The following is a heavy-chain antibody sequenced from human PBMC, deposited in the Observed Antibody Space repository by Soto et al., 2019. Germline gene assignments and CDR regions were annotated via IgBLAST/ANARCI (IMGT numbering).Heavy chain of an antibody. CDR1: GFSLSTSGAA. V-gene: IGHV2-5*02. Sequence: QINLIESGPTLVKPTQTLTLTCTFSGFSLSTSGAAVGWVRQPPGRALEWLALIYWDGDKRYNASLGNRLTITNDTSMNQAVLTVTNVDPADTATYYCAHRATMTIFGLIIDNGIWFDPWGQGTRVIVSS. D-gene: IGHD3-3*01. J-gene: IGHJ5*02. CDR2: IYWDGDK. CDR3: AHRATMTIFGLIIDNGIWFDP.